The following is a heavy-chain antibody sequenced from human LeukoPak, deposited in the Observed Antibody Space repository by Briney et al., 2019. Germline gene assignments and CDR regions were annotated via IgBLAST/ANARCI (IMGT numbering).Heavy chain of an antibody. CDR1: GFTFSSYA. CDR3: ARELYFPQEGY. D-gene: IGHD3-9*01. V-gene: IGHV3-30-3*01. CDR2: ISYDGSNK. J-gene: IGHJ4*02. Sequence: PGGSLRLSCAASGFTFSSYAMHWVRQAPGKGLERVAVISYDGSNKYYADSVKGRFTISRDNSKNTLYLQMNSLRAEDTAVYYCARELYFPQEGYWGQGTLVTVSS.